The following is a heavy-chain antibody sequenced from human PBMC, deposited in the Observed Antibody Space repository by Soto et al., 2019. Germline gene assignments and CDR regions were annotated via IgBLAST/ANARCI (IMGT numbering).Heavy chain of an antibody. Sequence: PSETLSLTCTVSGGSMSGFYWTWIRQPAGKGLGWIGRVYSSGGTHYSPSLKSRVTISLDTSKNQFSLRLLSVTDADTAVYFCARGQRFSDWFDPWGQGTLVTVSS. CDR3: ARGQRFSDWFDP. CDR2: VYSSGGT. CDR1: GGSMSGFY. D-gene: IGHD3-3*01. J-gene: IGHJ5*02. V-gene: IGHV4-4*07.